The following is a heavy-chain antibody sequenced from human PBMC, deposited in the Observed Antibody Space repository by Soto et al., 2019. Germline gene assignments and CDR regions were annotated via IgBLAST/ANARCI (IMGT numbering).Heavy chain of an antibody. CDR1: GFTVSSNY. D-gene: IGHD1-1*01. V-gene: IGHV3-66*01. CDR3: PRSSFPAKQDRQTGPVYFDF. CDR2: IYSGGST. Sequence: GGSLRLSCAASGFTVSSNYMSWVRQAPGKGLEWVSVIYSGGSTSYADSVKGRFTISRDNSKNTLYLQMNSLRAEDTAVYYCPRSSFPAKQDRQTGPVYFDFWPQRTLVIVTS. J-gene: IGHJ4*02.